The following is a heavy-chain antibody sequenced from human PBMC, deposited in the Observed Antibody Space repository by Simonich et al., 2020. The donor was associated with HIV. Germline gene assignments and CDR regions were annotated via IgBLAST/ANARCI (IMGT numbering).Heavy chain of an antibody. CDR1: GGSFSGYY. V-gene: IGHV4-34*01. D-gene: IGHD1-1*01. CDR3: ARGIPRNYYYFYYMDV. Sequence: QVQLQQWGAGLLKPSETLSLNCAVYGGSFSGYYWSWIRQPPGKGLEWIGEINHRGSTNYNPSLKSRVTISVDTSKNQFSLKVTSVTAADTALYYCARGIPRNYYYFYYMDVWGKGTTVIVSS. J-gene: IGHJ6*03. CDR2: INHRGST.